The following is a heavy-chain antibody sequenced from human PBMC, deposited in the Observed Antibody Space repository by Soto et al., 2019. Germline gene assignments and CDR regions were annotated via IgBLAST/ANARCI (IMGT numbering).Heavy chain of an antibody. CDR3: AHRQDDTDAFDI. V-gene: IGHV2-5*02. CDR1: GFSLSTSGVG. CDR2: IYWDDDK. J-gene: IGHJ3*02. Sequence: QITLKESGPTLVKPTQTLTLTCTFSGFSLSTSGVGVGWIRQPPGKALEWLALIYWDDDKRYSPSLKSRLTITNDTSKNQLVLTMTNMDPVDTATYYCAHRQDDTDAFDIWGQGTMVTVSS.